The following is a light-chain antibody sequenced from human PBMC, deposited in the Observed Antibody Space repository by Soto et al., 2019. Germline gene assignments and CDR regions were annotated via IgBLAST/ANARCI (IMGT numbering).Light chain of an antibody. CDR1: ESLVHSDGKTY. CDR3: MQASQLRT. V-gene: IGKV2-24*01. J-gene: IGKJ1*01. CDR2: QIS. Sequence: IVLTQPPLSSAVTPGQPASFSCGSSESLVHSDGKTYLGWLHLRPGQPPRLLIYQISKRPPGVPDRFSGSGAGTNFTLKISRVEPEDVGTFYCMQASQLRTFGQGTKVDIK.